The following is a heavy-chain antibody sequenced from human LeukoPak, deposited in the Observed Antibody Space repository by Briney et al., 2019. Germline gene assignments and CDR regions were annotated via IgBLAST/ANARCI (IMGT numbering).Heavy chain of an antibody. Sequence: SETLSLTCTVSGVSISSYYWSWIRQPPGKGLEGIGYIYYSGSTNYNPSLKSRVTISVDTSKNQFSLKLSSVTAADTAVYYCARQTCGGDCYSPFDYWGQGTLVTVSS. CDR2: IYYSGST. D-gene: IGHD2-21*02. J-gene: IGHJ4*02. CDR3: ARQTCGGDCYSPFDY. CDR1: GVSISSYY. V-gene: IGHV4-59*01.